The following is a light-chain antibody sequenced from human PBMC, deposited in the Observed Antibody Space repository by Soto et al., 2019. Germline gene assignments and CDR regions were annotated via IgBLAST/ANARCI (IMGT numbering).Light chain of an antibody. J-gene: IGKJ4*01. Sequence: EIVLTQSPATLSLSPGERATLSCRASQSVSSYLAWYQQKPGQAPRLLIYDASTRATGIPARFSGSGSGTDFTLTISSLEPEDLAVYYCQQRSNWPPLTFGGGTKVEIK. CDR3: QQRSNWPPLT. CDR2: DAS. CDR1: QSVSSY. V-gene: IGKV3-11*01.